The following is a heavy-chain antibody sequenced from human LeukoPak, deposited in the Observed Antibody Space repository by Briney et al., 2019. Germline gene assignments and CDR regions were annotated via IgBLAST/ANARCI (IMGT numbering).Heavy chain of an antibody. CDR1: GYTFTGYY. J-gene: IGHJ3*02. D-gene: IGHD6-19*01. CDR3: VRAVVGLDAFDI. CDR2: INPNSGGT. Sequence: ASVKVSCKASGYTFTGYYMDWVRQAPGQGLEWMGWINPNSGGTNYAQKFQGRVTMTRDTSISTAYMELSRLRSDDTAVYYCVRAVVGLDAFDIWGQGTMVTVSS. V-gene: IGHV1-2*02.